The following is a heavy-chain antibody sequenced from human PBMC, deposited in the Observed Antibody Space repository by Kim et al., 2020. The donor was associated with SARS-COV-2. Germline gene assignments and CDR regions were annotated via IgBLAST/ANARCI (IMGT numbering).Heavy chain of an antibody. D-gene: IGHD6-19*01. CDR3: ARVLTSGWSYFDY. Sequence: YSASLNGTFTISRDTARASLSLPMNSLRAEDTAVYYCARVLTSGWSYFDYWGQGTLVTVSS. V-gene: IGHV3-11*01. J-gene: IGHJ4*02.